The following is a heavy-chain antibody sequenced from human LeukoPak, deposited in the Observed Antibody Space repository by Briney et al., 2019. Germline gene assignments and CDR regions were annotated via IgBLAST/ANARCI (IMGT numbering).Heavy chain of an antibody. D-gene: IGHD3-10*01. J-gene: IGHJ4*02. CDR2: IYYSGIT. CDR1: GGSISSQY. Sequence: SETLALTCTVSGGSISSQYWSLIRQPPGKGLEWIGYIYYSGITKYSPSLKSRVTISVDTSKNQFSLRLTSVTAADTAVYYCARTSYHYNSGDYGWYFDYWGQGTLVTVSA. V-gene: IGHV4-59*11. CDR3: ARTSYHYNSGDYGWYFDY.